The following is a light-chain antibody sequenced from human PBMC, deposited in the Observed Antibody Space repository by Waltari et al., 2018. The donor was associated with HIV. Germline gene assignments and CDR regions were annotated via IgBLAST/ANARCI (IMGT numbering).Light chain of an antibody. J-gene: IGLJ2*01. CDR2: EVT. CDR3: SSFAPTNKFYVL. Sequence: QSTLTQPPSASGSPGQSVTISCTGTSSDIGGYNYVSWYQQHPGKAPKLIMTEVTLRPSGVPDRFSGSKAGNTASLTVSGLQADDEALYYCSSFAPTNKFYVLFGGGTTLTVL. CDR1: SSDIGGYNY. V-gene: IGLV2-8*01.